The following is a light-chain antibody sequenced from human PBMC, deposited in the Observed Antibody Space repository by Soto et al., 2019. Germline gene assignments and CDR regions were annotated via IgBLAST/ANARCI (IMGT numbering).Light chain of an antibody. CDR3: HQYDNSPWT. CDR1: QSVFSSL. Sequence: EIVLTQSPVTLSVSPGERATLSCRASQSVFSSLAWYQQKPGQAPRLLIYGASSRATGIPDRFSGSGSGTDFTLTTSRLDPEDFAVYYCHQYDNSPWTFGQGTKVDIK. V-gene: IGKV3-20*01. CDR2: GAS. J-gene: IGKJ1*01.